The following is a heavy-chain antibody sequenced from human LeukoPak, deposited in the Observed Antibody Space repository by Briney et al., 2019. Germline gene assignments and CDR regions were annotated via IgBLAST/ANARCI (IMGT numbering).Heavy chain of an antibody. J-gene: IGHJ6*03. D-gene: IGHD1-26*01. CDR2: ISSSGSTI. V-gene: IGHV3-48*03. Sequence: GGSLRLSCAASGFTFSSYEMNWVRQAPGKGLEWVSYISSSGSTIYYADSVKGRFTISRDNAKNSLYLQMNSLRVEDTAVYYCARDPYSGSYGDSYYYYMDVWGKGTTATISS. CDR1: GFTFSSYE. CDR3: ARDPYSGSYGDSYYYYMDV.